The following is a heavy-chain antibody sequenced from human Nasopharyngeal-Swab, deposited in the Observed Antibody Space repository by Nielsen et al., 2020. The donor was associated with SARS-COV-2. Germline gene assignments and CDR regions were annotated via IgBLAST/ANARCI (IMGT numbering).Heavy chain of an antibody. CDR3: ARDPEAVAPFYGMDV. CDR2: INPSGGST. Sequence: ASVKVSCKASGFTFTSSAVHWVRQAPGQGLEWMGIINPSGGSTSYAQKFQGRVTMTRDTSTSTVYMELSSLRSEDTAVYYCARDPEAVAPFYGMDVWGQGTTVTVSS. J-gene: IGHJ6*02. V-gene: IGHV1-46*01. CDR1: GFTFTSSA. D-gene: IGHD6-19*01.